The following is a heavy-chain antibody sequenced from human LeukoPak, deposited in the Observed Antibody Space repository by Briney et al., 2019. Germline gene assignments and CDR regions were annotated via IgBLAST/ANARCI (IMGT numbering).Heavy chain of an antibody. V-gene: IGHV3-30*04. D-gene: IGHD3-16*01. CDR2: ISYDGSNK. J-gene: IGHJ4*02. CDR1: GFTFSSYA. Sequence: PGGSLRLSCAASGFTFSSYAMHWVRQAPGKGLEWVAVISYDGSNKYHADSVKGRFTITRDNSKNTLYLQMNSLRAEDTAVYYCARDLIRLGESIDYWGQGTLVTVSS. CDR3: ARDLIRLGESIDY.